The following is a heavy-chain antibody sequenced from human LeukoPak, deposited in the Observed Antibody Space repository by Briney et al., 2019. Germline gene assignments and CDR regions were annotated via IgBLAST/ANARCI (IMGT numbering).Heavy chain of an antibody. Sequence: SETLSLTCTVSGGSISSSSYYWGWIRQPPGKGLEWIGSIYYSGSTYYNPSLKSRVTISVDTSKNQFSLKLSSVTAADTAVYYCARQRGPGWFPYFDYWGQGTLVTVSS. CDR3: ARQRGPGWFPYFDY. CDR2: IYYSGST. V-gene: IGHV4-39*01. CDR1: GGSISSSSYY. J-gene: IGHJ4*02. D-gene: IGHD2-15*01.